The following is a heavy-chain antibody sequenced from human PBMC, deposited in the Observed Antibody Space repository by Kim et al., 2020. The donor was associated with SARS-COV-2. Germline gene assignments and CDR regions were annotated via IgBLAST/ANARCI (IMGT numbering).Heavy chain of an antibody. CDR2: INPNTGNP. J-gene: IGHJ6*03. V-gene: IGHV7-4-1*02. Sequence: ASVKVSCKASGYTFTSYYMHWVRQAPGQGLEWMGWINPNTGNPTYAQGFKGRFAFSRDTSVSTAYMQLSSLKAEDTAVYYCARDRGQAKDVWGKWSTVTV. CDR3: ARDRGQAKDV. CDR1: GYTFTSYY. D-gene: IGHD1-26*01.